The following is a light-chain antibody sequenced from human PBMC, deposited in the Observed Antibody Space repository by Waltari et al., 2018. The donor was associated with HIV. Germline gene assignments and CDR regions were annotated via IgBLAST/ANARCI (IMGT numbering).Light chain of an antibody. J-gene: IGLJ2*01. CDR3: QSRYISGTHVV. Sequence: SHGLTQPPSVSVSPGQTAEITCSGDVLSNQYAFWYQPKAGQAPVILIYRDDERPSEVPERFSGSSSGATVALTISGVQAEDEADYYCQSRYISGTHVVFGGGTKLTVL. V-gene: IGLV3-25*03. CDR1: VLSNQY. CDR2: RDD.